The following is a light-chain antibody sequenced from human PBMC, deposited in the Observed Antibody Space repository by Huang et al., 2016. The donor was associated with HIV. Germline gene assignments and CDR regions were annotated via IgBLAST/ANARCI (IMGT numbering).Light chain of an antibody. CDR1: QTITRF. CDR2: AAS. CDR3: QQSSSTPFT. Sequence: DIQMTQSPSSLSASVGDRVTITCRASQTITRFLNWYQQKPGKAPKRLIYAASSLQSGVPSMFSGSGSVTSFTLTINTLQPEDFATYYCQQSSSTPFTFGPGTRVDIK. V-gene: IGKV1-39*01. J-gene: IGKJ3*01.